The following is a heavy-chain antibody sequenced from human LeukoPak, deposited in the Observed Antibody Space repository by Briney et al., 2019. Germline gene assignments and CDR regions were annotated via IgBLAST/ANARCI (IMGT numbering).Heavy chain of an antibody. CDR2: IYTSGST. V-gene: IGHV4-61*02. Sequence: SQTLCLTCTASGGSISSCSYYWSWIRPPAGKGLEWIRRIYTSGSTNHNPSLKRPVTISVDTSKNQFPLKLSSVTAANTGVYYWAGEIIVDYWGQGTLVTVSS. CDR3: AGEIIVDY. J-gene: IGHJ4*02. CDR1: GGSISSCSYY.